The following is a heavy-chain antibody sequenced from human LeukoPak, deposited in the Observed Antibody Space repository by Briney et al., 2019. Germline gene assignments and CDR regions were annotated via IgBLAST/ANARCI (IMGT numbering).Heavy chain of an antibody. V-gene: IGHV3-30*18. CDR3: AKDRSGDYSEYFDY. CDR2: ISYDGSNK. D-gene: IGHD4-11*01. J-gene: IGHJ4*02. Sequence: GGSLRLSCAASGFTFSSYGMHWVRQAPGKGLEWVAVISYDGSNKYYADSVKGRFTISTDNSKNTLYLQMNSLRAEDTAVYYCAKDRSGDYSEYFDYWGQGTLVTVSS. CDR1: GFTFSSYG.